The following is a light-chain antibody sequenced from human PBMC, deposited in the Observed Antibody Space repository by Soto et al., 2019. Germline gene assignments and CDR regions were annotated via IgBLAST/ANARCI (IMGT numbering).Light chain of an antibody. V-gene: IGKV1-5*03. CDR1: QSISSW. CDR2: KAS. Sequence: DIQMTQSPSTLSASVGDRVTITCRASQSISSWLAWYQQKPGTAPKVVIYKASTVESGVPSRFGGSGSGTEFTLTISSLQPDDFATYYCQQYTTYPYTFGQGTKLEIK. CDR3: QQYTTYPYT. J-gene: IGKJ2*01.